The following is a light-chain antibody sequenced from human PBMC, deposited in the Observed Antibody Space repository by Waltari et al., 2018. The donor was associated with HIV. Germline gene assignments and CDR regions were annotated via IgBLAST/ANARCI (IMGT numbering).Light chain of an antibody. J-gene: IGKJ4*01. CDR3: QQYDNLVT. CDR1: QDISNY. V-gene: IGKV1-33*01. CDR2: DAS. Sequence: DIQMTQSPSSLSASIGDRVTITCQASQDISNYLNWYQQKPGKAPKLLIYDASSLETGVPSRFSGSGSGTDFTFTISSLQPEDIATYFCQQYDNLVTFGGGTKVETK.